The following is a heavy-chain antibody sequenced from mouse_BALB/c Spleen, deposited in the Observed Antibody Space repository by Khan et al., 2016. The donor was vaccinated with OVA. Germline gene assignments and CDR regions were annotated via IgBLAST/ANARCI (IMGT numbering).Heavy chain of an antibody. D-gene: IGHD1-1*01. Sequence: EVELVESGGGLVQPGGSLRLSCATSGFTFTDYYMSWVRQPPGKSLEWLGFIRNKAKGYTTEYSAPVKSRFTISRDNSQSIVYPQMNTLRAEDSATYYCARETVVDVYWYLDVWGAGTTVTVSS. CDR3: ARETVVDVYWYLDV. V-gene: IGHV7-3*02. CDR1: GFTFTDYY. J-gene: IGHJ1*01. CDR2: IRNKAKGYTT.